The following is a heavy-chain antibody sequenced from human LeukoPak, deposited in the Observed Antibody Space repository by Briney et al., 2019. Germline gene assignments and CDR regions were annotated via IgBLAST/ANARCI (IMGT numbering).Heavy chain of an antibody. V-gene: IGHV4-59*12. CDR2: IYYSGYT. Sequence: SETLSLTCTVSGGSISSYYWSWIRQPPGKGLEWIGCIYYSGYTNYKSSLRSRVTISLDTSRNQFSLKLNSVTAADTAVYYCAKSNGYGLVDIWGQGTMVTVSS. CDR3: AKSNGYGLVDI. CDR1: GGSISSYY. J-gene: IGHJ3*02. D-gene: IGHD3-10*01.